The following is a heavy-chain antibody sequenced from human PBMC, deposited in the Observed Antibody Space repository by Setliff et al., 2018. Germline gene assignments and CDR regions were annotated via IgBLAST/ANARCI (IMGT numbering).Heavy chain of an antibody. Sequence: PGGSLRLSCAASGFSFNDAWMNWVRQAPGKGLEWVSTISVNGDGTYYADSVKGRFTISRDNSQNTLSLQVNSLRAEDTAVYYCAKRPEHVDMYFDYWGQGALVTVSS. V-gene: IGHV3-23*01. CDR3: AKRPEHVDMYFDY. CDR2: ISVNGDGT. CDR1: GFSFNDAW. J-gene: IGHJ4*02.